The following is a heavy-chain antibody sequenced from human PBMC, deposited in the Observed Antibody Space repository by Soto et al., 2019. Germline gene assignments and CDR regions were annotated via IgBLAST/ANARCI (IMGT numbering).Heavy chain of an antibody. V-gene: IGHV4-59*01. CDR3: AAGEASSRNLAPYYLDF. D-gene: IGHD6-13*01. J-gene: IGHJ4*02. CDR2: IHYSGTT. CDR1: GGSMGNYF. Sequence: SETLSLTCTVSGGSMGNYFWTWIRQPPGKGLEWIGYIHYSGTTSFFPSYNPSLRSRVTISEDTSKNQFSLKLLSVTTADTAVYFCAAGEASSRNLAPYYLDFWGQGTLVTVSS.